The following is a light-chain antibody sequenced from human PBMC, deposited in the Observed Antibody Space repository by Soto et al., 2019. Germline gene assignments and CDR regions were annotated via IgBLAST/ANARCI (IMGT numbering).Light chain of an antibody. Sequence: DIQMTQSPSSLSASVGDRVTITCRASQGVSAYLLWYQQRQGRAPRLLIYSASSLLSGVPSRFSGSGSGTNFTLTISRLQPEDFATYYCQQSYSTPSITFGQGTRLEIK. CDR1: QGVSAY. CDR3: QQSYSTPSIT. CDR2: SAS. V-gene: IGKV1-39*01. J-gene: IGKJ5*01.